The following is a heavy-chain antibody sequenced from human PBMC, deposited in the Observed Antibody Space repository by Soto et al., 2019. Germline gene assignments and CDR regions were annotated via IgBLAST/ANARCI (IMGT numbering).Heavy chain of an antibody. CDR2: IYYSGST. CDR3: ARASPVVTDV. V-gene: IGHV4-30-4*01. J-gene: IGHJ6*02. Sequence: QVQLQESGPGLVKPSQTLSLTCTVSGGSISSGDYYWRWIRQPPGKGLEWIGYIYYSGSTYYNPSLKSRFTISVDTSKNQFSLKLSSVTAADTAVYYCARASPVVTDVWGQGTTVTVSS. CDR1: GGSISSGDYY. D-gene: IGHD5-18*01.